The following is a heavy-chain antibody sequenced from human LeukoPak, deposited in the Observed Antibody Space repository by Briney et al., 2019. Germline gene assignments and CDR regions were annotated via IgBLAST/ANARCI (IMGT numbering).Heavy chain of an antibody. CDR2: IYYSGST. Sequence: SETLSLTCTVSGGSISSIIYYWSWIRQPPGKGLEWIGYIYYSGSTNYNPSHKSRVTISVDTSKNQFSLKLSSVTAADTAVYYCARSRIAAAAGFDPWGQGTLVTVSS. CDR1: GGSISSIIYY. D-gene: IGHD6-13*01. J-gene: IGHJ5*02. CDR3: ARSRIAAAAGFDP. V-gene: IGHV4-61*05.